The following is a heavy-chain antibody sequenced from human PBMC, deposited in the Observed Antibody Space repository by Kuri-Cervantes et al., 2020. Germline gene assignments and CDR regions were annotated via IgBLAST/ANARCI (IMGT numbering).Heavy chain of an antibody. CDR3: ARVAGGATLNAAY. J-gene: IGHJ4*02. CDR2: IKQDGSEK. CDR1: GFTFSSYW. V-gene: IGHV3-7*02. Sequence: GESLKISCAASGFTFSSYWMSWVRQAPGKGLEWVANIKQDGSEKYYVDSVKGRFTISRDNARNSLYLQMNSLRAEDTAVYYCARVAGGATLNAAYWGQGTLVTAPQ. D-gene: IGHD1-26*01.